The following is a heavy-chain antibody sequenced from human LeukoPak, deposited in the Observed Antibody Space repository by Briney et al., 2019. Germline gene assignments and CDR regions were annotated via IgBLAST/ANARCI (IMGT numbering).Heavy chain of an antibody. D-gene: IGHD3-22*01. CDR1: GFTFSNAW. CDR3: ARTEIYYYDSSGYYY. Sequence: PGGSLRLSCAASGFTFSNAWMSWIRQPPGKGLEWIGYIYYSGSSNYNPSLKSRVTISVDTSKNQFSLKLSSVTAADTAVYYCARTEIYYYDSSGYYYWGQGTLVTVSS. CDR2: IYYSGSS. V-gene: IGHV4-59*12. J-gene: IGHJ4*02.